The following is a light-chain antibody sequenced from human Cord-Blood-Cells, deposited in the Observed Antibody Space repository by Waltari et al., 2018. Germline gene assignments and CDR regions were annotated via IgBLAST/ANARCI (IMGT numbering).Light chain of an antibody. J-gene: IGKJ4*01. Sequence: DIVMTQSPDSLAVSLGERATINCKSSQSVLYSSNNKNYLAWYQQKPGQPPKLLIYWASTLESGVPDRFSGSGSGTDFTHTISSLQAEDVAVYYCQQYYSTPLTFGGGTKVEIK. CDR2: WAS. CDR1: QSVLYSSNNKNY. V-gene: IGKV4-1*01. CDR3: QQYYSTPLT.